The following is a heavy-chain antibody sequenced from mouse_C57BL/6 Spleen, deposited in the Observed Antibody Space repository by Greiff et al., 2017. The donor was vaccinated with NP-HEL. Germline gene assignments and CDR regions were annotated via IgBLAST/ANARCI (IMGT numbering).Heavy chain of an antibody. Sequence: QVQLQQPGTELVKPGASVKLSCKASGYTFTSYWMHWVKQRPGQGLEWIGNINPSNGGTNYNEKVKSKATLTVDKSSSTAYMQLSSLTSEDSAVYYSARNGYPYYFDYWGQGTTLTVSS. V-gene: IGHV1-53*01. CDR1: GYTFTSYW. CDR3: ARNGYPYYFDY. J-gene: IGHJ2*01. CDR2: INPSNGGT. D-gene: IGHD2-2*01.